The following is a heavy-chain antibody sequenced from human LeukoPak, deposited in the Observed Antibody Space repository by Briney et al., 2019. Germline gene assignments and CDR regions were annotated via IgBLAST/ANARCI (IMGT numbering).Heavy chain of an antibody. CDR1: GYTFTSYY. CDR3: ARASASYGCDY. J-gene: IGHJ4*02. V-gene: IGHV1-46*01. Sequence: ASVKVSCKASGYTFTSYYMHWVRQAPGQGLEWMGIINPSGGSTSYAQKLQGRVTMTRDTSTSTVYMELSSLRSEDTAVYYCARASASYGCDYWGQGTLVTVSS. D-gene: IGHD5-18*01. CDR2: INPSGGST.